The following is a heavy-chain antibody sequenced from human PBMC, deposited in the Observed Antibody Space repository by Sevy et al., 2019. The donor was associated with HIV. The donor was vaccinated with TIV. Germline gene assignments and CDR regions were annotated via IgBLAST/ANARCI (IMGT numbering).Heavy chain of an antibody. Sequence: GGSLRLSCAASGFTFSDYYMSWIRQAPGRGLEWIAYISIAGDIVYYADSVKGRFTISRDNAKNSLYLQLNSLRAEDTAVYYCARAAADCSGGTCYSAASNQYLQHRGQGTLVTVSS. J-gene: IGHJ1*01. CDR2: ISIAGDIV. CDR1: GFTFSDYY. CDR3: ARAAADCSGGTCYSAASNQYLQH. V-gene: IGHV3-11*01. D-gene: IGHD2-15*01.